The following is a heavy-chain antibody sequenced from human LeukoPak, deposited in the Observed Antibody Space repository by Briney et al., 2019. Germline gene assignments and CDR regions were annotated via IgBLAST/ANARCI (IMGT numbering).Heavy chain of an antibody. CDR2: INPNSGGT. V-gene: IGHV1-2*02. J-gene: IGHJ4*02. CDR1: GYTFTGYY. CDR3: ARNPPRIAAAGAGDY. D-gene: IGHD6-13*01. Sequence: ASVKVSRKASGYTFTGYYMHWVRQARGQGLEWMGWINPNSGGTNYAQKFQGRVTMTRDTSISTAYMELSRLRSDDTAVYYCARNPPRIAAAGAGDYWGQGTLVTVSS.